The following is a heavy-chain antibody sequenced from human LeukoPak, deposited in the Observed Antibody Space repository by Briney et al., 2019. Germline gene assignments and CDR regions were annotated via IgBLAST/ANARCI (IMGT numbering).Heavy chain of an antibody. V-gene: IGHV1-8*02. CDR1: GYTFTSYD. CDR2: MNPNSGNT. CDR3: ARFCGGDCYDQVGH. D-gene: IGHD2-21*02. Sequence: ASVKVSCKASGYTFTSYDINWVRQATGQGLEWMGWMNPNSGNTGYAQKFQGRVTMTRDTSTSTVYMELSSLRSEDTAVYYCARFCGGDCYDQVGHWGQGTLVTVSS. J-gene: IGHJ4*02.